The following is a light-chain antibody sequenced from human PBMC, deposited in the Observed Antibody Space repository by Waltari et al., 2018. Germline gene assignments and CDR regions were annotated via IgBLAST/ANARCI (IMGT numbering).Light chain of an antibody. CDR1: QSVGSRY. J-gene: IGKJ4*01. V-gene: IGKV3-20*01. Sequence: EIVLTQSPGTLSLSPGERASLSCRASQSVGSRYLAWYQQKPGQAPRLLIYSASSRATGIPDRFSGSGSETDFTLAISRLEPEDFAVYYCQQYATSPLTFGGGTKVEI. CDR2: SAS. CDR3: QQYATSPLT.